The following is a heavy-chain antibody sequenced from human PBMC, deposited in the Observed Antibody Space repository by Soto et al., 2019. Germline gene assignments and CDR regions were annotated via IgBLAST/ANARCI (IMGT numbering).Heavy chain of an antibody. J-gene: IGHJ5*02. CDR2: ISYHGVNK. CDR1: GFIFSSYG. CDR3: GKYSDYGDHRDWFDP. D-gene: IGHD4-17*01. Sequence: PGXSLRLSCTAAGFIFSSYGVHWVRQSAGKGLEWVAVISYHGVNKYYADSVNGRFTISRDNSKNMVFLQMNSLRVEDTAVYYCGKYSDYGDHRDWFDPWGQGTLVTVSS. V-gene: IGHV3-30*18.